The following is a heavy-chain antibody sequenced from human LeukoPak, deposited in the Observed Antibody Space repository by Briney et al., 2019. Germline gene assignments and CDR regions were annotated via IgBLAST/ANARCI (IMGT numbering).Heavy chain of an antibody. Sequence: ASVKVSCKASGYTFTSYGISWVRQAPGQGLEWMGWISAYNGNTNYAQKLQGRVTMTTDTSTSTDYMELRSLRSDDTVVYYCARDLYSSSGIGDYWGQGTLVTVSS. CDR3: ARDLYSSSGIGDY. J-gene: IGHJ4*02. V-gene: IGHV1-18*01. D-gene: IGHD6-6*01. CDR1: GYTFTSYG. CDR2: ISAYNGNT.